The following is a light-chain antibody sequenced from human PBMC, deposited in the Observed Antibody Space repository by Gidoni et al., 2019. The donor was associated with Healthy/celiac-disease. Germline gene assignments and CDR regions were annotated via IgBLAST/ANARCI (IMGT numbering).Light chain of an antibody. J-gene: IGLJ2*01. CDR1: NIGSKS. CDR2: YDS. V-gene: IGLV3-21*04. Sequence: SYVLTQPPSVSVAQGKTARITCWGNNIGSKSVHWYQQKPGQAPVLVIYYDSDRPSGIPERFSGSNSGNTATRTISRVEAGDEADYYCQVWDSSSDHVVFGGGTKLTVL. CDR3: QVWDSSSDHVV.